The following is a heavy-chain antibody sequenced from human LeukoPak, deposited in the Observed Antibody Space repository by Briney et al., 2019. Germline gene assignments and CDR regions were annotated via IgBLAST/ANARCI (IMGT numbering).Heavy chain of an antibody. CDR1: GGTFSSYA. V-gene: IGHV1-69*05. J-gene: IGHJ4*02. D-gene: IGHD3-3*01. CDR2: IIPIFGTA. CDR3: ARDRLTIFGVVIGLDY. Sequence: SVKVSCKASGGTFSSYAISWVRQAPGQGLEWMGRIIPIFGTANYAQKFQGRVTITTDESTSTAYMELSSLRSEDTAVYYCARDRLTIFGVVIGLDYWDQGTLVTVSS.